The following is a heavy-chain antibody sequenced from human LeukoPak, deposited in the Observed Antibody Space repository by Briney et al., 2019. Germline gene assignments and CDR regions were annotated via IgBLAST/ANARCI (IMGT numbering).Heavy chain of an antibody. CDR1: GGSISSTSYY. Sequence: PSETLSLTCTVSGGSISSTSYYWGWIRQPPGKGLEWIGTINYSGSTYYNPSLKSRVTISVDTSKNQISLKLSSVTAADTAVYYCARSRPAAYMYYFDYWGQGTQVTVSS. V-gene: IGHV4-39*07. CDR3: ARSRPAAYMYYFDY. J-gene: IGHJ4*02. D-gene: IGHD2-2*01. CDR2: INYSGST.